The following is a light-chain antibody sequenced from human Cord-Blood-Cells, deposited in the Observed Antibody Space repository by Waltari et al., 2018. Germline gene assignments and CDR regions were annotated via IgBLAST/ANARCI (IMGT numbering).Light chain of an antibody. V-gene: IGKV1-5*03. CDR2: KAS. CDR1: QSISSW. Sequence: DIQMTQSPSTLSASLGDRVTITCRASQSISSWLAWYQQKQGKAPNLLIYKASSLERGVPSRFSGSGSGTEFTLTISSLQPDDFATYYCQQYNSCSWTFGQGTKVEIK. CDR3: QQYNSCSWT. J-gene: IGKJ1*01.